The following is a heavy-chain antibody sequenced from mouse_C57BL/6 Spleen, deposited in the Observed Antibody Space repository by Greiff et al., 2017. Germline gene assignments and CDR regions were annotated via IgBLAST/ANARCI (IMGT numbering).Heavy chain of an antibody. CDR3: ARDYDYVGYYFDY. Sequence: VQLQQSGPELVKPGASVKMSCKASGYTFTDYNMHWVKQSHGKSLEWIGYINPNNGGTSYNQKFKGKATLTVNKSSSTAYMELRSLTSEDSAVYYCARDYDYVGYYFDYWGQGTTLTVSS. CDR2: INPNNGGT. D-gene: IGHD2-4*01. CDR1: GYTFTDYN. V-gene: IGHV1-22*01. J-gene: IGHJ2*01.